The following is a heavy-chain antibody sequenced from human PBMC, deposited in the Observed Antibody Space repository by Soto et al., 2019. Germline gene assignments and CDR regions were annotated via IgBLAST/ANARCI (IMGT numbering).Heavy chain of an antibody. CDR1: GGSISSGGYY. CDR3: ARDSSGYYYDSSGYFDY. V-gene: IGHV4-31*03. Sequence: SETLSLTCTVSGGSISSGGYYWSWIRQHPGKGLEWIGYIYYSGSTYYNPSLKSRVTISVDTSKNQFSLKLSSVTAADTAVYYCARDSSGYYYDSSGYFDYWGQGTLVTVSS. D-gene: IGHD3-22*01. J-gene: IGHJ4*02. CDR2: IYYSGST.